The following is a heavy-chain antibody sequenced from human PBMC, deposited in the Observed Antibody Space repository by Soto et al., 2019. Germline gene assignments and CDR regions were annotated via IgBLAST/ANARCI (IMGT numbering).Heavy chain of an antibody. J-gene: IGHJ3*01. CDR1: GGSFRREA. V-gene: IGHV1-69*14. CDR2: ILPFFGTA. D-gene: IGHD2-8*01. CDR3: ARGHEFGVNSDAFDV. Sequence: QVQLVQSGAEVKKPGSSVKVSCKASGGSFRREAINWLRQAPGQVPEWMGNILPFFGTADYAQKFQGRVTVTADMSTTTVYMELSSLRVEDTAVYYCARGHEFGVNSDAFDVWGQGTTVIVSS.